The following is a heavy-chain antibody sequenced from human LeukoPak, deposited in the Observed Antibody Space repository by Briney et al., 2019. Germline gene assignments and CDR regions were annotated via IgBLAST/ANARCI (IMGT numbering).Heavy chain of an antibody. J-gene: IGHJ6*03. Sequence: PGGSLRLSCAASGLTFSSYGMHWVRQAPGKGLEWVAFIRYDGSNKYYADSVKGRFAISRDNSKNTLYLQMNSLRAEDTAVYYCAKVGRHSSSSGWLPDYYMDVWGKGTTVTVSS. CDR1: GLTFSSYG. V-gene: IGHV3-30*02. CDR2: IRYDGSNK. D-gene: IGHD6-6*01. CDR3: AKVGRHSSSSGWLPDYYMDV.